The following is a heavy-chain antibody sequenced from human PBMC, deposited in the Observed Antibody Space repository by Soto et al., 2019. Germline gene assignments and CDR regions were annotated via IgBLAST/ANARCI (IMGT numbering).Heavy chain of an antibody. Sequence: QVQLVESGGGVVQPGRSLRLSCAASGFTFSSYAMHWVRQAPGKGLEWVAVISYDGSNKYYADSVKGRFTISRDNSKNTLYLQMNSLRAEDTAVYYCARDFSAQQLINWFDSWGQGTLVTVSS. J-gene: IGHJ5*01. D-gene: IGHD6-13*01. CDR3: ARDFSAQQLINWFDS. CDR1: GFTFSSYA. CDR2: ISYDGSNK. V-gene: IGHV3-30-3*01.